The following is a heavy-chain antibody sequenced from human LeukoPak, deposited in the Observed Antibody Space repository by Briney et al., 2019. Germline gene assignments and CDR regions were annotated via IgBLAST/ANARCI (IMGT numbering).Heavy chain of an antibody. V-gene: IGHV1-18*01. CDR3: ARDGLGSWGSYRELDS. CDR2: VSTSNGNT. J-gene: IGHJ4*02. D-gene: IGHD3-16*02. CDR1: GYIFRIYG. Sequence: ASVTVSCKASGYIFRIYGFSWVRQAPGQGLEWVGWVSTSNGNTKYAQNFQGRVTLTTETSTTTAYMELRDLRSDDTAVYYCARDGLGSWGSYRELDSWGQGTLVTVSS.